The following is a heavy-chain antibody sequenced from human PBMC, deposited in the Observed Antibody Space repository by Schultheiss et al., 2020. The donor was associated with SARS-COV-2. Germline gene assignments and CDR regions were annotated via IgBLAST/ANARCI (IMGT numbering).Heavy chain of an antibody. J-gene: IGHJ4*02. V-gene: IGHV4-59*12. CDR2: IYYSGST. CDR3: ARETGYSSSCYGY. D-gene: IGHD6-13*01. Sequence: SETLSLTCAVSGGSISSYYWTWIRQSPGKGLEYIGYIYYSGSTNYNPSLKSRVTISVDTSKNQFSLKLSSVTAADTAVYYCARETGYSSSCYGYWGQGTLVTVSS. CDR1: GGSISSYY.